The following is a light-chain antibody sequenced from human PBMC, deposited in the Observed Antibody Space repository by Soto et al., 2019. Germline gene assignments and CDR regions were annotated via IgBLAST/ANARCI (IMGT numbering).Light chain of an antibody. CDR3: CSYTTSSTYA. V-gene: IGLV2-8*01. J-gene: IGLJ1*01. Sequence: QSALTQPPSASGSPGQTVAISCTGTSSDVGAYNYVSWYQQHPGKAPKLMIYDVIERPSGVPARFSGSKSGNTASLTVSGLQPEDEADYYCCSYTTSSTYAFGTGTKLTVL. CDR1: SSDVGAYNY. CDR2: DVI.